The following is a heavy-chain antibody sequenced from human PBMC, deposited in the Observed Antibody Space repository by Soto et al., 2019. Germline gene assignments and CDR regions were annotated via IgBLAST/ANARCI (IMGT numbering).Heavy chain of an antibody. Sequence: QVQLVQSGAEVKKTGSSVKVSCKASGGTFSNYAFSWVLQVPGQGLEWMGGIIPIFETTNYAQKFQGRVTITADESTSTTYMELSSLSSEDTAVFFCARDMIPAAISYRYYAMDVWGQGTTVTVSS. V-gene: IGHV1-69*01. CDR3: ARDMIPAAISYRYYAMDV. CDR1: GGTFSNYA. J-gene: IGHJ6*02. D-gene: IGHD2-2*01. CDR2: IIPIFETT.